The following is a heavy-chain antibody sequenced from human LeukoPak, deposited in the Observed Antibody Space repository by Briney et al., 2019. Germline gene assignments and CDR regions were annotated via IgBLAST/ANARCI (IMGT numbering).Heavy chain of an antibody. CDR2: ITTNGAST. D-gene: IGHD7-27*01. Sequence: GGSLRLSCVASGFSFGSFAMSWVRQTPGKGLEWVSAITTNGASTYYADPVKGRVTISRDNSKNTLYLQMNSLRVEDTAVYYCAKEALGYFDYWGRGTLVTVSS. CDR1: GFSFGSFA. J-gene: IGHJ4*02. CDR3: AKEALGYFDY. V-gene: IGHV3-23*01.